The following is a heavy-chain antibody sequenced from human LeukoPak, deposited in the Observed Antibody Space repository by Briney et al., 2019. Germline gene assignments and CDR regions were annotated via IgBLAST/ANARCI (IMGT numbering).Heavy chain of an antibody. J-gene: IGHJ4*02. CDR1: GFTFSSYG. CDR2: ISGSGGTT. Sequence: GGSLRLSCAASGFTFSSYGMSWVRQAPGKGLEWVSAISGSGGTTKYADSVKGRFTISRDNSMNTLYLQMNSLRAEDTAVYYCAKGGTGYYTLLFVYWGQGILVTVSS. V-gene: IGHV3-23*01. CDR3: AKGGTGYYTLLFVY. D-gene: IGHD3/OR15-3a*01.